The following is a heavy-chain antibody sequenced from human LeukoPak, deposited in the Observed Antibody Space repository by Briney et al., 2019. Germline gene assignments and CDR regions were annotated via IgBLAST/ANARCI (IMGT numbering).Heavy chain of an antibody. V-gene: IGHV3-7*01. D-gene: IGHD3-10*01. CDR2: IKEDGSER. Sequence: GGSLRLSCRASEFTFSRYWMNWVRQAPGKGLEWVANIKEDGSERYYVDSVKGRFTISRDNAKNSLYLQMNSLRAEDTAVYYCARDPSSLRDSFDYWGQGTLVTVSS. CDR3: ARDPSSLRDSFDY. J-gene: IGHJ4*02. CDR1: EFTFSRYW.